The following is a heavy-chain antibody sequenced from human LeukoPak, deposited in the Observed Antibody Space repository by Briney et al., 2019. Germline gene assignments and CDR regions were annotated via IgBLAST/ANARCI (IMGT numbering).Heavy chain of an antibody. J-gene: IGHJ3*01. Sequence: GGSLRLSCAASGFTFSSYGMHWVRQAPGKGLEWVAFIRYDGSNEYYADSVKGRFTISRDNSKNTLYLQMNSLRAEDTAVYYCAKDRYYGSGSPPAAWGQGTMVTVSS. CDR3: AKDRYYGSGSPPAA. D-gene: IGHD3-10*01. CDR2: IRYDGSNE. V-gene: IGHV3-30*02. CDR1: GFTFSSYG.